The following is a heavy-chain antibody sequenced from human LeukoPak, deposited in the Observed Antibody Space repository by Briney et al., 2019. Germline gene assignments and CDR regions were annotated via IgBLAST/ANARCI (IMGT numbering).Heavy chain of an antibody. Sequence: SETLSLTCTVSGGSISSYYWSWIRQPPGKGLEWIGYIYTSGSTNYNPSLKSRVTISVDTSKNQFSLKLSSVTAADTAVYYCARHWLPDCSGGSCYSGAYYMDVWGKGTTVTVSS. D-gene: IGHD2-15*01. CDR1: GGSISSYY. J-gene: IGHJ6*03. V-gene: IGHV4-4*09. CDR2: IYTSGST. CDR3: ARHWLPDCSGGSCYSGAYYMDV.